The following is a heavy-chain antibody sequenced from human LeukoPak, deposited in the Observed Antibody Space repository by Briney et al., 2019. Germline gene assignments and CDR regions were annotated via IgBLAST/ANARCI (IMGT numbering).Heavy chain of an antibody. J-gene: IGHJ4*02. CDR2: INPSSGGT. V-gene: IGHV1-2*02. CDR1: GYTFTGYY. CDR3: ARGSGAQGRKDFDN. D-gene: IGHD1-26*01. Sequence: GSVKVSCKASGYTFTGYYMHWVRQAPGQGLEWMGWINPSSGGTNYAQKFQGRVTLTRDTSISTAYMELNRLGSDDTAVYYCARGSGAQGRKDFDNWGQGTLVTVSS.